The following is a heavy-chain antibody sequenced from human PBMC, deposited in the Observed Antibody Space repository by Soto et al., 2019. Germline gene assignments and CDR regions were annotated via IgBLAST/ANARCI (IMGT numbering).Heavy chain of an antibody. CDR3: ARLAWLIPLS. CDR1: GFTFSSYW. V-gene: IGHV3-74*01. Sequence: HPGGSLRLSCAASGFTFSSYWMYWVRQAPGKGLVWVSRINTDGSSTDYADFVKGRFIISRNNAKNTLYLHMHSLGAEDTAVYYCARLAWLIPLSWGQGTLVTVSS. J-gene: IGHJ5*02. D-gene: IGHD6-19*01. CDR2: INTDGSST.